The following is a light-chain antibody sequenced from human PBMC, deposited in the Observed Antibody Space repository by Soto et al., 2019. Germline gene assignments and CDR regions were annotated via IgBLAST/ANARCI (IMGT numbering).Light chain of an antibody. Sequence: QSALTQPASVSGSPGQSITISCTGTSSDVGGHNYVSWYQQHPGKAPKLMIYEVSNRPSGVSNRFSGSKSGNTASLTISGLQAEDEADYYCSSYTSSSTAVVFGTGTKLTVL. CDR3: SSYTSSSTAVV. V-gene: IGLV2-14*01. CDR1: SSDVGGHNY. CDR2: EVS. J-gene: IGLJ1*01.